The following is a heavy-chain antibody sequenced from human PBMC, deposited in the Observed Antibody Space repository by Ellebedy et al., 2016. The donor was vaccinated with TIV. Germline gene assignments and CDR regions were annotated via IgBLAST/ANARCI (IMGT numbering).Heavy chain of an antibody. CDR2: IKQDVSEM. CDR1: GFTFSAYW. D-gene: IGHD3-10*01. CDR3: ARDVVRGVPLVGFDI. Sequence: GGSLRLXXAASGFTFSAYWMNCVRQAPGKWLEWVAKIKQDVSEMYHVDSVKGRFTISRDNARNSLYLQMNSLRAEDTAVYYCARDVVRGVPLVGFDIWGQGTMVTVSS. J-gene: IGHJ3*02. V-gene: IGHV3-7*01.